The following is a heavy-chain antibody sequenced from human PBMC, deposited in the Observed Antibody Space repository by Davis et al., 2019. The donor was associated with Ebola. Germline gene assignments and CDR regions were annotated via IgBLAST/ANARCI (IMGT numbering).Heavy chain of an antibody. Sequence: AASVKVSCKTSGYTFTAYFIHWVRRAPGQGLEWMGWISAYNGNTNYAQKFQGRVTMTTDTSTGTAYMELRSLRSDDTAVYYCARDVYTYYYDSSGYYSKGTFVDYWGQGTLVTVSS. J-gene: IGHJ4*02. CDR3: ARDVYTYYYDSSGYYSKGTFVDY. V-gene: IGHV1-18*04. CDR2: ISAYNGNT. D-gene: IGHD3-22*01. CDR1: GYTFTAYF.